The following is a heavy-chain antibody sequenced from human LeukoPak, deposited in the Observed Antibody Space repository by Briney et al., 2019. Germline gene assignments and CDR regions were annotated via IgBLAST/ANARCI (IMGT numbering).Heavy chain of an antibody. CDR2: ISYDGSNK. CDR3: AKDRVSYSS. J-gene: IGHJ4*02. CDR1: GFTFSSYG. V-gene: IGHV3-30*18. Sequence: PGRSLRLSCAASGFTFSSYGMHWVRQAPGKGLEWVAVISYDGSNKYYADSVKGRFTISRDNSKNTLYLQMNSLRAEDTAVYYCAKDRVSYSSWGQGTLVTVSS. D-gene: IGHD3-22*01.